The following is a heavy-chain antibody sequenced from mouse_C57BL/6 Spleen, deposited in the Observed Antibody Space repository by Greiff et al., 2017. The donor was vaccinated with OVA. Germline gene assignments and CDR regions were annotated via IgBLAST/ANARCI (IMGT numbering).Heavy chain of an antibody. D-gene: IGHD2-4*01. Sequence: QVQLKQSGPELVKPGASVKISCKASGYAFSSSWMNWVKQRPGQGLEWIGDIYPGSGSTNYNEKFKSKATLTVDTSSSTAYMQLSSLTSEDSAVYYCARSGDYDRAMDYWGQGTSVTVSS. CDR1: GYAFSSSW. CDR2: IYPGSGST. CDR3: ARSGDYDRAMDY. V-gene: IGHV1-55*01. J-gene: IGHJ4*01.